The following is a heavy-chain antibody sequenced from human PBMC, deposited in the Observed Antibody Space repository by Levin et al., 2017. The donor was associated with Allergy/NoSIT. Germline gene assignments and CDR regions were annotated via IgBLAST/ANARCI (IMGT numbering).Heavy chain of an antibody. Sequence: PGGSLRLSCKGSGYSFTSYWIGWVRQMPGKGLEWMGIIYPGDSDTRYSPSFQGQVTISADKSISTAYLQWSSLKASDTAMYYCARLSGGGVAGTWSWFDPWGQGTLVTVSS. CDR1: GYSFTSYW. J-gene: IGHJ5*02. CDR3: ARLSGGGVAGTWSWFDP. CDR2: IYPGDSDT. D-gene: IGHD6-19*01. V-gene: IGHV5-51*01.